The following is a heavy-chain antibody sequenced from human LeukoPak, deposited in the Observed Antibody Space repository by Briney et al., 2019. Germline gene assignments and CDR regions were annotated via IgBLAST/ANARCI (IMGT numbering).Heavy chain of an antibody. CDR3: ARERKYGSGRADAFDI. CDR1: GFTFSSYA. J-gene: IGHJ3*02. Sequence: GGSLRLSCAASGFTFSSYAMTWVRQAPVKGLEWVSAISGSGGSTYFADSVKGRFTISRDNSKNTLYLQMNSLRAEDTAVYYCARERKYGSGRADAFDIWGQGTMVTVSS. D-gene: IGHD3-10*01. CDR2: ISGSGGST. V-gene: IGHV3-23*01.